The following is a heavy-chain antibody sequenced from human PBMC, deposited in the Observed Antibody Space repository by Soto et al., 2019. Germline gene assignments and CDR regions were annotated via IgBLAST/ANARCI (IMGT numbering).Heavy chain of an antibody. CDR3: AKGAATNVGRPYYFDS. D-gene: IGHD2-15*01. CDR2: ISPRGETI. CDR1: GFSLANSP. V-gene: IGHV3-48*02. J-gene: IGHJ4*02. Sequence: GGSLRLSCSASGFSLANSPMNWVRQTPGKGREWVSYISPRGETIYYTESVQGRFTISRDNARDSMSLQMDSLRDEATALYYCAKGAATNVGRPYYFDSWGQGVPVTVSS.